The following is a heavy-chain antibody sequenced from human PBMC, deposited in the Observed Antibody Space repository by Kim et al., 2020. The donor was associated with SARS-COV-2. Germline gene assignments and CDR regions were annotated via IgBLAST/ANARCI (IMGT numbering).Heavy chain of an antibody. V-gene: IGHV3-21*01. D-gene: IGHD3-10*02. CDR1: GFTFSSYS. CDR3: ARDIGWLFGVPNLYFDY. J-gene: IGHJ4*02. CDR2: ISSSSSYI. Sequence: GGSLRLSCAASGFTFSSYSMNWVRQAPGKGLEWVSSISSSSSYIYYADSVKGRFTISRDNAKNSLYLQMNSLRAEDTAVYYCARDIGWLFGVPNLYFDYWGQGTLVTVSS.